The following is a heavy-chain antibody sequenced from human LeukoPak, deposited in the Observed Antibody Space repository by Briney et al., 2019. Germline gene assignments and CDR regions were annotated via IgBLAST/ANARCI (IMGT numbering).Heavy chain of an antibody. J-gene: IGHJ4*02. V-gene: IGHV3-53*01. CDR2: IYSGGST. CDR1: GFTVSSNY. CDR3: ARAEYYYDSSGYWPYYFDY. Sequence: GGSLRLSCAASGFTVSSNYMSWVRQAPGKGLEWVSVIYSGGSTYYADSVKGRFTISRDNSKNTLYLQMNSLRAEDTAVYYCARAEYYYDSSGYWPYYFDYWGQGTLVTVSS. D-gene: IGHD3-22*01.